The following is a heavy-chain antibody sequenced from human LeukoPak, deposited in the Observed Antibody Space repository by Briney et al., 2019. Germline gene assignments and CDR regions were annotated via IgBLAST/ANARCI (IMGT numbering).Heavy chain of an antibody. CDR3: ARDVLTKSGAVTTARFDY. Sequence: PSETLSLTCIISDDSISSSTYYWGWIRQPPGKGLEWIGTLYYSGSTYYNPSLKSRVTISVDTSKNQFSLKLSSVTAADTAVYYCARDVLTKSGAVTTARFDYWGQGTLVTVSS. J-gene: IGHJ4*02. CDR2: LYYSGST. V-gene: IGHV4-39*07. D-gene: IGHD4-17*01. CDR1: DDSISSSTYY.